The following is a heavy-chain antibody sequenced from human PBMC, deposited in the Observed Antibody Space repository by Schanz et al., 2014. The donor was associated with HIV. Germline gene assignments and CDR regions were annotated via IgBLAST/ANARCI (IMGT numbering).Heavy chain of an antibody. J-gene: IGHJ4*02. CDR1: GFTFTDNY. CDR2: ISVNGATR. Sequence: VQLVESGGGLVKPGGALRLSCAASGFTFTDNYMSWIRQAPGKGPEWLSYISVNGATREYADSVKGRFTISRDNARTSLYLQMNSLRAEDTAVYYCARVFGRTYGWPDYWGQGTLVTVSP. V-gene: IGHV3-11*01. D-gene: IGHD3-10*01. CDR3: ARVFGRTYGWPDY.